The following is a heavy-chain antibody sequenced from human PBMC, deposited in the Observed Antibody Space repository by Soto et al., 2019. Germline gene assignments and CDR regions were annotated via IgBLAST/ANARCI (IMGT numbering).Heavy chain of an antibody. V-gene: IGHV3-74*03. CDR3: GPLGNFRVVMGH. J-gene: IGHJ4*02. D-gene: IGHD3-3*01. Sequence: EVQLVESGGGLVQPGGSLRLSCAASGFTFSTSWMHWVRQAPGKGLVWASRISRDGIGTTYAESVKGRFTISRDNTKNTLSVQMNRLRFEHTAVDYCGPLGNFRVVMGHWGQGTLGTVSS. CDR2: ISRDGIGT. CDR1: GFTFSTSW.